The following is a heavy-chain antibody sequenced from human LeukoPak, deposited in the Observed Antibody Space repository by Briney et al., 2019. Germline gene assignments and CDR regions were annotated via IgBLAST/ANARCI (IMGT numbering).Heavy chain of an antibody. D-gene: IGHD5-18*01. CDR3: ARVVRVGYSYGNDAFDI. Sequence: GGSLRLSCAASGFTFYKYSMSWVRQAPGKGLEWITYIDGSSATIYYADSVKGRFTTSRDNARNSVYLHMNSLRAEDTAVYYCARVVRVGYSYGNDAFDIWGQGTMVTVSS. V-gene: IGHV3-48*04. J-gene: IGHJ3*02. CDR2: IDGSSATI. CDR1: GFTFYKYS.